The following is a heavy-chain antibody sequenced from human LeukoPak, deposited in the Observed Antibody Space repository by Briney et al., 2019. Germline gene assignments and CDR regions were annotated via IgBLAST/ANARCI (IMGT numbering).Heavy chain of an antibody. J-gene: IGHJ4*02. Sequence: GGSLRLSCAASGFTFSSYAMSWVRQAPGKGLQWVSALSAGGGGAFYADSVKGRFTISRDNSKNTLFLQMNNLRAEDTALYYCAREGSGRTFNFDYWGQGTLVTVSS. V-gene: IGHV3-23*01. CDR2: LSAGGGGA. CDR1: GFTFSSYA. CDR3: AREGSGRTFNFDY. D-gene: IGHD3-10*01.